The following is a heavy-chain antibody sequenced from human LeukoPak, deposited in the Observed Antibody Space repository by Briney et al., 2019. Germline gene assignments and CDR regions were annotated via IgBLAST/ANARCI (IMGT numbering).Heavy chain of an antibody. CDR3: ARIGVLLWFGESPGAFDI. D-gene: IGHD3-10*01. Sequence: GGSLRLSCAASGFTFTNYNMNWVRQAPGKGLEWVSVIYSGGSTYYADSVKGRFTISRDNSKNTLYLQMNSLRAEDTAVYYCARIGVLLWFGESPGAFDIWGQGTMVTVSS. CDR2: IYSGGST. J-gene: IGHJ3*02. V-gene: IGHV3-53*01. CDR1: GFTFTNYN.